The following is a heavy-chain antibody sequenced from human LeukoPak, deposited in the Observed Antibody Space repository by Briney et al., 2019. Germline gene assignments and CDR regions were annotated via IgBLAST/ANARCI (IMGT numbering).Heavy chain of an antibody. CDR2: TRNKAKSYTT. J-gene: IGHJ4*02. CDR3: AREGEVRYLMV. CDR1: GFTFSDHY. D-gene: IGHD2-8*01. V-gene: IGHV3-72*01. Sequence: TGRSHRLSCAASGFTFSDHYMDSVRQAPGKWIEWLGRTRNKAKSYTTEYAASVKGRFTISRDDSKNSLYLRMNSMKPEDTAVYYCAREGEVRYLMVWGQGTLVTVSS.